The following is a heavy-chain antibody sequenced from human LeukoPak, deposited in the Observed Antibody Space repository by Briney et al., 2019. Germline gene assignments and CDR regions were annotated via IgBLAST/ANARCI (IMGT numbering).Heavy chain of an antibody. J-gene: IGHJ4*02. CDR1: GFSFNNYR. CDR3: VRGPHIAATSY. CDR2: IKQDGSEK. V-gene: IGHV3-7*03. Sequence: GGSLRRSCVASGFSFNNYRMTWVRQAPGKGLEWVANIKQDGSEKQYVDSVKGRFAISRDNAKKSLYLQINTLRAEDTAVYYCVRGPHIAATSYWGQGTLVTVSS. D-gene: IGHD6-25*01.